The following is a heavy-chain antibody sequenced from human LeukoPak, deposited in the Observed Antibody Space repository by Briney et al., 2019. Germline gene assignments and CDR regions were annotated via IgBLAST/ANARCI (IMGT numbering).Heavy chain of an antibody. V-gene: IGHV1-2*02. CDR3: ARDRNSGSSLDI. J-gene: IGHJ3*02. CDR2: INPNSGGT. D-gene: IGHD6-6*01. CDR1: GYTFTGYY. Sequence: SVKVSCKGSGYTFTGYYMQWVRQAPGQGLEWMGWINPNSGGTNYAQKFQGRVTMTRDTSITTAYMELSRLRSDDTAVYYCARDRNSGSSLDIWGQGTMLTVSS.